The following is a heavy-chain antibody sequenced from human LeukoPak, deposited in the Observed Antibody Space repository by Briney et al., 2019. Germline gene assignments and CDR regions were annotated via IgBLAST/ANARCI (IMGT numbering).Heavy chain of an antibody. D-gene: IGHD3-22*01. J-gene: IGHJ4*02. CDR2: ISGSGGST. V-gene: IGHV3-23*01. CDR1: GFTFSSYG. Sequence: GGTLRLSCAASGFTFSSYGISWVRQAPGKGLEWVSAISGSGGSTYYADSVKGRFTISRDNSKNTLYLQMNSLRAEDTAVYYCAKEGNYDSSGYYYAGLYWGQGTLVTVSS. CDR3: AKEGNYDSSGYYYAGLY.